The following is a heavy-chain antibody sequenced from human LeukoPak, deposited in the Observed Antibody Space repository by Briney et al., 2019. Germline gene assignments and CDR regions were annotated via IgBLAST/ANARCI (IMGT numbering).Heavy chain of an antibody. CDR3: ARDRTYYDFWSGYYPYYYYMDV. D-gene: IGHD3-3*01. Sequence: GGSVKVSCKASGYTFTSYGISWVRQAPGQGLEWMGGIIPIFGTANYAQKFQGRVTITADKSTSTAYMELSSLRSEDTAVYYCARDRTYYDFWSGYYPYYYYMDVWGKGTTVTVSS. V-gene: IGHV1-69*06. CDR2: IIPIFGTA. J-gene: IGHJ6*03. CDR1: GYTFTSYG.